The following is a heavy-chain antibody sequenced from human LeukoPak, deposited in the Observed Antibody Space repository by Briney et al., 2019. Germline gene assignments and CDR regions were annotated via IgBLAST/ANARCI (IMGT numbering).Heavy chain of an antibody. CDR2: ISWNSGSI. J-gene: IGHJ4*02. CDR3: AKDLDIAAAH. V-gene: IGHV3-9*01. Sequence: GGSLRLSCAASGFTFDDYAMHWVRQAPGKGLEWVSGISWNSGSIGYADSVKGRFTISRDNAKNTLYLQMNSLTAEDTAIYYCAKDLDIAAAHWGQGTLVTVS. D-gene: IGHD6-13*01. CDR1: GFTFDDYA.